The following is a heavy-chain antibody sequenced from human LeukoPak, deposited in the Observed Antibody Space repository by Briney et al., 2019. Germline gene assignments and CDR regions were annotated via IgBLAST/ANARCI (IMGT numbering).Heavy chain of an antibody. V-gene: IGHV3-74*01. D-gene: IGHD3-10*01. Sequence: PGGSLRLSCAASGFTFSSYWMHWVRQAPGKGLVWVSRINSDGSSTSYADSVKGRFTISRDNAKNTLYLQVNSLRAEDTAVYYCARGGSGSYFRAFDIWGQGTMVTVSS. CDR3: ARGGSGSYFRAFDI. CDR2: INSDGSST. CDR1: GFTFSSYW. J-gene: IGHJ3*02.